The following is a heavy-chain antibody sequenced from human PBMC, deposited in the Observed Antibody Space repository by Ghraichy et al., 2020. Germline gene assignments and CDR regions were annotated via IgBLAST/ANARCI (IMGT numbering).Heavy chain of an antibody. CDR2: IGTAGDT. V-gene: IGHV3-13*01. CDR3: ARALGNGICPPDY. Sequence: GGSLRLSCEASGFTFSSYDMHWVRQATGKGLEWVSVIGTAGDTYYPGSVKGRFTISRENAKNSLYLQMNNLRAGDSAVYYCARALGNGICPPDYWGHGTLVTVSS. CDR1: GFTFSSYD. J-gene: IGHJ4*01. D-gene: IGHD2-8*01.